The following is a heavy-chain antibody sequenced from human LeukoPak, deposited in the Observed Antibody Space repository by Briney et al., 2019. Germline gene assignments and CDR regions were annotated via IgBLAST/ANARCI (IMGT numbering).Heavy chain of an antibody. J-gene: IGHJ4*02. CDR1: GFAFNIYS. D-gene: IGHD1-1*01. V-gene: IGHV3-48*01. CDR3: ARVWKGNYYDY. CDR2: MTGNSKTI. Sequence: GGSLRLSCAASGFAFNIYSMNWVRQAPGKGLEWISYMTGNSKTINYADSVKGRFTISRDNSKNTLYLQMNSLRAEDTAIYYCARVWKGNYYDYWGQGTLVTVSS.